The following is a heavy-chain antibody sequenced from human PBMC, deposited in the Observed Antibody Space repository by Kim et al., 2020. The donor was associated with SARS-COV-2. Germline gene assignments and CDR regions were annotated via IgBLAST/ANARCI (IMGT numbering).Heavy chain of an antibody. CDR1: GFTFSNYG. Sequence: GGSLRLSCATSGFTFSNYGMHWVRQAPGKGLEWVAVIWYDGSNKYYADSVQGRFTISRDNSKNTLYLQMNSLRAEDTAVYYCARGVNYGSDYYYYYMDVWGEGTTVIVSS. V-gene: IGHV3-33*01. CDR3: ARGVNYGSDYYYYYMDV. D-gene: IGHD4-17*01. J-gene: IGHJ6*03. CDR2: IWYDGSNK.